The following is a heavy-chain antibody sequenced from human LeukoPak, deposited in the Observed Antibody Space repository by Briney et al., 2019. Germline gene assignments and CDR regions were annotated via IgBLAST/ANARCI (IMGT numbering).Heavy chain of an antibody. Sequence: SETLPLTCTVSGGSISSCYWSWIRQPAGKGLEWIGRIYSTGSTNYNPSLKSRVTMSVDTSKNQFSLRLRSVTAADTAVYYCARQIASAGTAGFDFWGQGALVTVSS. CDR2: IYSTGST. CDR3: ARQIASAGTAGFDF. V-gene: IGHV4-4*07. D-gene: IGHD6-13*01. J-gene: IGHJ4*02. CDR1: GGSISSCY.